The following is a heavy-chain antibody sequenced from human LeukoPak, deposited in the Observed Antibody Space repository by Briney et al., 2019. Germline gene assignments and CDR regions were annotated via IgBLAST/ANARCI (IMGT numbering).Heavy chain of an antibody. Sequence: PGGSLRLSCAASGFTFRKYAMNWVRQLPGKGLEWVSVISGSGATSSYADSVQGRFTICRDNSKSTVYLQMNSLRPEDTAVYYCAKDRIVLTVYAFDSWGQGSLVTVSS. D-gene: IGHD2-8*01. J-gene: IGHJ4*02. CDR1: GFTFRKYA. CDR2: ISGSGATS. CDR3: AKDRIVLTVYAFDS. V-gene: IGHV3-23*01.